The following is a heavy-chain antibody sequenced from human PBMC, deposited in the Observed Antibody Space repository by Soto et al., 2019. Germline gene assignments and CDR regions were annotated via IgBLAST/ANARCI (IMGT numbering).Heavy chain of an antibody. V-gene: IGHV3-23*01. Sequence: PGGSLRLSCAASGFTFSSYAMSWVRQAPGKELEWVSAISGSGGSTYYADSVKGRFTISRDNSKNTLYLQMNSLRAEDTAVYYCAKVVGCSGGSCYYYYYYMDVWGKGTTVTVSS. D-gene: IGHD2-15*01. CDR2: ISGSGGST. CDR1: GFTFSSYA. CDR3: AKVVGCSGGSCYYYYYYMDV. J-gene: IGHJ6*03.